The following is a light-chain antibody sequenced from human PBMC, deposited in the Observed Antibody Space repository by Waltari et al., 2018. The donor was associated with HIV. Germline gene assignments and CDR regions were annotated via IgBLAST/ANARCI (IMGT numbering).Light chain of an antibody. CDR2: VEGSGSF. V-gene: IGLV4-60*03. Sequence: QPVLTQSSSASASLESSVKPTCTLSSGHSSYIIAWHQQQPGQAPRYLMKVEGSGSFNKGSGVPDRFSGSSSGADRYLTISNLQSEDEADYYCETWDSDIRVFGGGTKLTVL. CDR3: ETWDSDIRV. J-gene: IGLJ2*01. CDR1: SGHSSYI.